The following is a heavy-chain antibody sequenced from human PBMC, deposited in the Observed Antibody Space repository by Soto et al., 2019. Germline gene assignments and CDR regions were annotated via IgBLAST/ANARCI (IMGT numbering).Heavy chain of an antibody. CDR2: INNDGSNT. D-gene: IGHD2-15*01. CDR3: ARDFYSTMDV. Sequence: EVQLVESGGALFHPGGSRNLSCAPPGLTFSSNWRHWVRKSPGKGLVWVSRINNDGSNTANADSVKGRFTVSRDNTKNTLYLQMNSLRAEDTAVYFCARDFYSTMDVWGQGTTVTVSS. J-gene: IGHJ6*02. CDR1: GLTFSSNW. V-gene: IGHV3-74*01.